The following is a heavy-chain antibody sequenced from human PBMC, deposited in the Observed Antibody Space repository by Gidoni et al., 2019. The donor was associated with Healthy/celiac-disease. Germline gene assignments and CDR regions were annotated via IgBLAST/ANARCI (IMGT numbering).Heavy chain of an antibody. J-gene: IGHJ4*02. CDR2: SNPRGGST. Sequence: QVQQVQSGAEVKKPGASVKVSCKASGYTFTSYYMHWVRQAPGQGLEWKGISNPRGGSTSYAQKFQGRVTMTRDTSTSTVYMELSSLRSEDTAVYYCARDAPSSGWLDYWGQGTLVTVSS. V-gene: IGHV1-46*01. CDR1: GYTFTSYY. CDR3: ARDAPSSGWLDY. D-gene: IGHD6-19*01.